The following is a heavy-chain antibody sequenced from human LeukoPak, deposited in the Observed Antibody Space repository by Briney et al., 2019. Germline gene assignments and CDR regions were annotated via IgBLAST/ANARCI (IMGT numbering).Heavy chain of an antibody. D-gene: IGHD1-7*01. CDR1: GYTFTGYY. CDR2: INPNSGGT. Sequence: ASVKASCKASGYTFTGYYIHWVRQAPGQGLEWMGWINPNSGGTNYAQKFQGRVTMTRDTSISTAYMELSRLRSDDTAVGYCSRSPNLLARTTSDYWGQGTLVTVSS. CDR3: SRSPNLLARTTSDY. V-gene: IGHV1-2*02. J-gene: IGHJ4*02.